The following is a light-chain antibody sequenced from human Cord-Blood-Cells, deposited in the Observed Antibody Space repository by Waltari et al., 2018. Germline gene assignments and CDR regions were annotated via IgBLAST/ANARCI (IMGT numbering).Light chain of an antibody. CDR3: SSYTSSSTYV. Sequence: QSALTQPASVSGSPGQSITISCTGTSSDVGGYQYVSWYQQHPGKAPKLVIYEVSNRPSGVSNRFSGSKSGNTASLTISGLQAEDEADYYCSSYTSSSTYVFGTGTKVTVL. CDR2: EVS. J-gene: IGLJ1*01. V-gene: IGLV2-14*01. CDR1: SSDVGGYQY.